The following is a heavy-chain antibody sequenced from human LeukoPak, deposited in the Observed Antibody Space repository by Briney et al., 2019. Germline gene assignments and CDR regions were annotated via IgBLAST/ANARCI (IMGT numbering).Heavy chain of an antibody. J-gene: IGHJ4*02. D-gene: IGHD2-2*01. CDR1: GYTFTGYY. CDR2: IIPIFGTA. Sequence: SVKVSCKASGYTFTGYYMHWVRQAPGQGLEWMGGIIPIFGTANYAQKFQGRVTITADESTSTAYMELSSLRSEDTAVYYCARLVVPAADSFDYWGQGTLVTVSS. V-gene: IGHV1-69*13. CDR3: ARLVVPAADSFDY.